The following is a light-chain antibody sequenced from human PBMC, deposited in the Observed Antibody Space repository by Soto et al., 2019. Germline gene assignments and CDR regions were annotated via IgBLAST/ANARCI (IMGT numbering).Light chain of an antibody. V-gene: IGKV3-20*01. Sequence: EIVLTQSPGTLSLSPGEGVTLSCRASQSVSSSYLAWYQLKPGQAPRLLMYGASSRATGIPDRFSGSGSGTDFTLTISRLEPEDFAVYYCQQYGSSPRTFGQGTKVDIK. CDR3: QQYGSSPRT. CDR2: GAS. J-gene: IGKJ1*01. CDR1: QSVSSSY.